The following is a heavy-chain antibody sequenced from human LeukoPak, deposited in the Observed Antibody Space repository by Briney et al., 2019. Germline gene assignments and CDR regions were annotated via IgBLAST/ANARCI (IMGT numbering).Heavy chain of an antibody. Sequence: PGGSLRLSCAASGFSFSSYGMSWVRQAPGKGLEWVSTISGSGGSTYYADSVKGRFTISRDNAKNSLYLQMNSLRAEDTAVYYCASTYCSGGSCYQNYYYYMDVWGKGTTVTVSS. CDR1: GFSFSSYG. V-gene: IGHV3-23*01. CDR3: ASTYCSGGSCYQNYYYYMDV. D-gene: IGHD2-15*01. J-gene: IGHJ6*03. CDR2: ISGSGGST.